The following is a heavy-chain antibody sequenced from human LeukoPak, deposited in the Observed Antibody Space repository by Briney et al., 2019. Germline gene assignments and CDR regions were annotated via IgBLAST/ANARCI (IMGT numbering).Heavy chain of an antibody. D-gene: IGHD3-10*01. Sequence: ASVKVACKTSGYSFTAFYIHWLRQAPAQRLDWMGWIHPRRGDTNYAQKFQGRVTMNRDTSISTDYLDLSSLRSDDTAVYYCARDGDYGTGSYYRGCIDSWGQGTPVTVSP. CDR3: ARDGDYGTGSYYRGCIDS. CDR2: IHPRRGDT. V-gene: IGHV1-2*02. CDR1: GYSFTAFY. J-gene: IGHJ4*02.